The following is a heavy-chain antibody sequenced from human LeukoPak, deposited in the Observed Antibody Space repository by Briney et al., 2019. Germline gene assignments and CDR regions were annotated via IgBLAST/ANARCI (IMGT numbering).Heavy chain of an antibody. CDR3: AKDSGRNCGGDCFPYYFDY. CDR2: IRWNSGSI. CDR1: GFTFDDYA. Sequence: GRSLRLSCAASGFTFDDYAMHWVRQARGKGLEWVSGIRWNSGSIGYADSVKGRFTISRDNAKNSLYLQMNSLRAEDTALYYCAKDSGRNCGGDCFPYYFDYWGQGTLVTVSS. J-gene: IGHJ4*02. D-gene: IGHD2-21*02. V-gene: IGHV3-9*01.